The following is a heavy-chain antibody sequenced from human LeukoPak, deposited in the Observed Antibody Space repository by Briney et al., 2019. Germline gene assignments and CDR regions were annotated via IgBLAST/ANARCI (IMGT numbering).Heavy chain of an antibody. J-gene: IGHJ3*01. CDR2: ISGSGGST. V-gene: IGHV3-23*01. CDR3: AKDRSCTGSSCNVGS. D-gene: IGHD2-2*01. CDR1: GFSFSAYA. Sequence: GGSLRLSCAASGFSFSAYAMSWVRQAPGKGLEWVSAISGSGGSTYYADSVKGRFTISRDNSKNTLFLQMNSLRAEDTAVYYCAKDRSCTGSSCNVGSWGQGTMVTVSS.